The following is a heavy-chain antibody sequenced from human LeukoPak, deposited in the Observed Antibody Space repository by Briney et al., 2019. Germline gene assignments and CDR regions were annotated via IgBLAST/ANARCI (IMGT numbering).Heavy chain of an antibody. V-gene: IGHV3-30*18. CDR1: GFTFNDYG. CDR3: AKRAPYMVATDY. CDR2: ISYDGSNK. D-gene: IGHD5-12*01. J-gene: IGHJ4*02. Sequence: GGSLRLSCAASGFTFNDYGMHWVRQVPGKGLAWLAVISYDGSNKYYADSVKGRFTISRDNSKNTLYLQMNSLGAEDTAVYYCAKRAPYMVATDYWGQGTLVTVSS.